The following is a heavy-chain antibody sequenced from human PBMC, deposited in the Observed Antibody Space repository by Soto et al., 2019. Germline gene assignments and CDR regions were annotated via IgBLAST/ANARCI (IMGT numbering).Heavy chain of an antibody. CDR3: ARDKIGGNYYPYYYYGMDV. CDR2: IIPIFGTA. J-gene: IGHJ6*02. D-gene: IGHD1-26*01. Sequence: QVQLVQSGAEVKKPGSSVKVSCKASGGTFSSYAISWVRQAPGQGLEWMGGIIPIFGTANYAQKFQGRVTITADKSTSTAYMELSSLRSEDTAVYYCARDKIGGNYYPYYYYGMDVWGQGTTVTVSS. CDR1: GGTFSSYA. V-gene: IGHV1-69*06.